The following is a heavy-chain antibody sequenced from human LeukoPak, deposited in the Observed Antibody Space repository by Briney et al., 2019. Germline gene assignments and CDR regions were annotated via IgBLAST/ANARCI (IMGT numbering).Heavy chain of an antibody. CDR2: INHSGST. V-gene: IGHV4-4*02. CDR1: GGSITNTNY. CDR3: ARVTSGSQFNDY. Sequence: KPSETLSLTCGVSGGSITNTNYWTWVRQPPGKGLEWIGEINHSGSTNYNPSLKSRVTISVDTSKNQFSLKLSSVTAADTAVYYCARVTSGSQFNDYWGQGILVTVSS. J-gene: IGHJ4*02. D-gene: IGHD3-10*01.